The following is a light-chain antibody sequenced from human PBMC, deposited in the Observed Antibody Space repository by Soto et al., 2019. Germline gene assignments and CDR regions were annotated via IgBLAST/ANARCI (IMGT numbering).Light chain of an antibody. V-gene: IGKV1-5*01. J-gene: IGKJ1*01. CDR3: QHGWT. CDR2: DAS. CDR1: QSINKW. Sequence: DFQMTQSPSTLSASIGDRVTITCRASQSINKWLAWYQQKPGQPPRFLIYDASILQSGVPSRFSGSGSGTEFTLTISTLQPDALATYYCQHGWTFGQATKVDIK.